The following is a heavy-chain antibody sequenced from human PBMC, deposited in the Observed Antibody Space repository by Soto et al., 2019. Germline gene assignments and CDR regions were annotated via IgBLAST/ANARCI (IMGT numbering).Heavy chain of an antibody. V-gene: IGHV2-5*02. CDR1: GFSLSTSGVG. D-gene: IGHD6-13*01. J-gene: IGHJ6*02. CDR3: AHHGLAAPPPPHNYYYYGMDV. Sequence: QITLKESGPTLVKPTQTLTLTCTFSGFSLSTSGVGVGWIRQPPGKALEWLALIYWDDDKRYSPSLKSRLTITKDTSKNQVVLTMTNMDPVDTATYYCAHHGLAAPPPPHNYYYYGMDVRGQGTTVTVSS. CDR2: IYWDDDK.